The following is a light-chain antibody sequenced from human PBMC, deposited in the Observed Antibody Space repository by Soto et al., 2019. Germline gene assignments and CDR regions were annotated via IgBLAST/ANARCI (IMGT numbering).Light chain of an antibody. J-gene: IGKJ2*01. CDR2: ATS. CDR1: RSLSSSY. V-gene: IGKV3-20*01. CDR3: QQQGS. Sequence: EIVLTQSPGTLSLSPGERATLSCRASRSLSSSYVVWYQQKPGQAPRLLIYATSRRATGIPDRFSGSGSATEYTLTFSRLEPEDFAVYYCQQQGSFGQGTKLEIK.